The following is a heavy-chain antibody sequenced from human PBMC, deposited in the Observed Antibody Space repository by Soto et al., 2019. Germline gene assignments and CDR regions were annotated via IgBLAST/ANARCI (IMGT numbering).Heavy chain of an antibody. CDR2: IIPILGIA. D-gene: IGHD7-27*01. J-gene: IGHJ3*02. CDR3: ARADGEGDAFDI. CDR1: GGTFSSYT. V-gene: IGHV1-69*02. Sequence: QVQLVQSGAEVKKPGSSVKVSCKASGGTFSSYTISWVRQAPGQGLEWMGRIIPILGIANYAQKFQGRVKITADKSTSTAYMELSSLRSEDTAVYYCARADGEGDAFDIWGQGTMVTVSS.